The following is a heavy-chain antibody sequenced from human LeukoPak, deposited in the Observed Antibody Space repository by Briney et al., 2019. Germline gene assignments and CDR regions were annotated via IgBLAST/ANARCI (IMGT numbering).Heavy chain of an antibody. CDR3: ARGAPSYYYGSGSTRIDY. D-gene: IGHD3-10*01. V-gene: IGHV4-38-2*01. Sequence: SETLSLTCAVSGYSISSGYYWGWIRQPPGKGLEWIGSIYHSGSTYYNPSLKSRVTISVDTSKNQFSLKLSSVTAADTAVYYCARGAPSYYYGSGSTRIDYWGQGTLVTVSS. J-gene: IGHJ4*02. CDR1: GYSISSGYY. CDR2: IYHSGST.